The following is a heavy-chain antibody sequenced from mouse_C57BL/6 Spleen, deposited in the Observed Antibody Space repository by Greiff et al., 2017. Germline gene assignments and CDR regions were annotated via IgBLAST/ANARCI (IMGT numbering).Heavy chain of an antibody. J-gene: IGHJ4*01. CDR1: GYTFTSYR. V-gene: IGHV1-72*01. CDR2: IDPNSGGT. CDR3: ARITRDYFAMYY. Sequence: VQLQQPGAELVKPGASVKLSCKASGYTFTSYRMNWVKQRPGRGLEWIGEIDPNSGGTKYNEKFKSKATLTVDKPSSTAYMQLSSLTSEDSAVYYCARITRDYFAMYYWGQGPSVTVSS. D-gene: IGHD1-3*01.